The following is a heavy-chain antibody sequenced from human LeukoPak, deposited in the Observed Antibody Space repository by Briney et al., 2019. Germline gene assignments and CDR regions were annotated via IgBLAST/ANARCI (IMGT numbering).Heavy chain of an antibody. CDR1: GFTFSTYW. J-gene: IGHJ4*02. CDR3: ARGPGENSYDSGGYFVYDY. Sequence: GGSLRLSCAASGFTFSTYWMSWVRQAPGKGLEWVANIKEDGSEKYYVDSAKGRFTISRDNAKNSLYLQMNSLRAEDTAVYYCARGPGENSYDSGGYFVYDYWGQGTLVTVSS. CDR2: IKEDGSEK. D-gene: IGHD3-22*01. V-gene: IGHV3-7*01.